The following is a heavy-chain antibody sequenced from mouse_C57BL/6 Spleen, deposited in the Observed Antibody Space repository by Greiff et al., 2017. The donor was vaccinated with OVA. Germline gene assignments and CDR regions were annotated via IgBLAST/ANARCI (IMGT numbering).Heavy chain of an antibody. V-gene: IGHV5-17*01. CDR2: ISSGSSTI. CDR3: ARHHYGNYYAMDY. D-gene: IGHD2-1*01. J-gene: IGHJ4*01. CDR1: GFTFSDYG. Sequence: EVQGVESGGGLVKPGGSLKLSCAASGFTFSDYGMHWVRQAPEKGLEWVAYISSGSSTIYYADTVKGRFTISRDNAKNTLFLQMTSLRSEDTAMYYCARHHYGNYYAMDYWGQGTSVTVSS.